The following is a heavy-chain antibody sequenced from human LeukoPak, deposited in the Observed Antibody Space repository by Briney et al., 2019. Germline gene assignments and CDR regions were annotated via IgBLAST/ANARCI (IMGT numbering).Heavy chain of an antibody. CDR3: ARAMEMATIWYDS. CDR2: INPNSGGR. J-gene: IGHJ4*02. V-gene: IGHV1-2*06. CDR1: GYTFTGYY. D-gene: IGHD5-24*01. Sequence: ASVKVSCKASGYTFTGYYMHWVRQAPGQGLEWMGRINPNSGGRNYAQKFQGRVTMTRDTSISTAYLELTRLTSGDTAVYYCARAMEMATIWYDSWGQGTLVTVSS.